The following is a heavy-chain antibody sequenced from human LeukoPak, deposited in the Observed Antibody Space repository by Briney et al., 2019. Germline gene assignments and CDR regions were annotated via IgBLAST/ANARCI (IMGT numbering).Heavy chain of an antibody. CDR2: IYYSGST. J-gene: IGHJ5*02. V-gene: IGHV4-59*01. Sequence: SETLSLTCTVSGGSISSYYWSWIRQPPGKGLEWIGYIYYSGSTNYNPSLKSRVTISVDTSKNQFSLKLSSMTAADTAVYYCARVSLTGGWFDPWGQGTLVTVSS. CDR1: GGSISSYY. D-gene: IGHD3-10*01. CDR3: ARVSLTGGWFDP.